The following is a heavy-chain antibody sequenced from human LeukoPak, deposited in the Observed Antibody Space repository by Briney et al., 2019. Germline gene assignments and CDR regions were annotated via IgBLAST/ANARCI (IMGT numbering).Heavy chain of an antibody. J-gene: IGHJ2*01. V-gene: IGHV4-59*01. CDR2: IYYSGST. CDR3: ARGTYSSSWYSWYFDL. CDR1: GGSISSYC. Sequence: PSETLSLTCTVSGGSISSYCWSWTRQPAGKGLEWIGYIYYSGSTNYNPSLKSRVTISVDTSKNQFSLKLSSVTAADTAVYYCARGTYSSSWYSWYFDLWGRGTPVTVSS. D-gene: IGHD6-13*01.